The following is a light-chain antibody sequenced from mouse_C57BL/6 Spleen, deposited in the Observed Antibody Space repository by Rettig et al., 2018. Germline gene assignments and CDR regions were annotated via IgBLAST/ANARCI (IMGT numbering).Light chain of an antibody. V-gene: IGKV1-117*01. CDR1: QCIVHSNGNTY. Sequence: DVLMTQTPLSLPVCLGDQASISCSSSQCIVHSNGNTYLEWYLQKPGQSQKLLIFKVSNRFSVVPDRFSGRGSGTDLTLKSSRVEAEDLVDYYCCQGSHVPFTFGWGTKLEIK. CDR3: CQGSHVPFT. CDR2: KVS. J-gene: IGKJ4*01.